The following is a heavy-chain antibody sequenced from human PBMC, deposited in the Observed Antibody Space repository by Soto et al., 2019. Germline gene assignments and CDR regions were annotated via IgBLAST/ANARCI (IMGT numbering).Heavy chain of an antibody. CDR1: GGSISSYY. CDR2: IYYSGGT. J-gene: IGHJ4*02. Sequence: SETLSLTCTVSGGSISSYYWSWIRQPPGKGLEWIGYIYYSGGTNYNPSLKSRVTISVDTSKNQFSLKLSSVTAADTAVYYCARSPYYSNFDYWGQGTLVTVSS. V-gene: IGHV4-59*01. CDR3: ARSPYYSNFDY. D-gene: IGHD4-4*01.